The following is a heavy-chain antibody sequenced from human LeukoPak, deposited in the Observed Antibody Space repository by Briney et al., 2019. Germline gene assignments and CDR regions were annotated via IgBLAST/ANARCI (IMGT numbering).Heavy chain of an antibody. D-gene: IGHD2-15*01. CDR1: GYTFINYY. Sequence: ASVKVSCKASGYTFINYYMHWVRQAPGQGLEWMGIINPHADSTTYAQKFQGRVTMTRDMSTSTVYMELSSLRSEDTAVYFCARDGYCSGGSCHSFEYWGQGTLVTVSS. J-gene: IGHJ4*02. CDR2: INPHADST. CDR3: ARDGYCSGGSCHSFEY. V-gene: IGHV1-46*01.